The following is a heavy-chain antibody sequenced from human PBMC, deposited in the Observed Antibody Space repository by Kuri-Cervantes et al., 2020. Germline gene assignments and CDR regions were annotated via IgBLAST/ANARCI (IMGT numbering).Heavy chain of an antibody. J-gene: IGHJ2*01. V-gene: IGHV1-58*01. CDR1: GFTFTSSA. D-gene: IGHD4-17*01. CDR2: IVVGSGNT. Sequence: SVEVSCKASGFTFTSSAVQWVRQARGQRLEWIGWIVVGSGNTNDAQKFQERVTITRDMSTSTAYMELSSLRSEDTAVYYCARGFSSYGGYQNFWYFDLWGRGTLVTVSS. CDR3: ARGFSSYGGYQNFWYFDL.